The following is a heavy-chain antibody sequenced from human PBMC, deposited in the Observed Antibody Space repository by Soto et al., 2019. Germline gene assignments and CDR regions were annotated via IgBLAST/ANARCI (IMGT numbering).Heavy chain of an antibody. CDR1: GFSFTTYG. D-gene: IGHD1-1*01. J-gene: IGHJ3*02. CDR3: ARGGVTGSVGIFGSPLDI. Sequence: QVQLVESGGGWVQPGRSLRLSCEATGFSFTTYGMHWVRQAPGKGLEWVAVIGYDGNNKYYADSVEGRFTISRDNSKNTVYLEMKSLRGDDTAVYYCARGGVTGSVGIFGSPLDIWGQGTVVTVSS. V-gene: IGHV3-33*01. CDR2: IGYDGNNK.